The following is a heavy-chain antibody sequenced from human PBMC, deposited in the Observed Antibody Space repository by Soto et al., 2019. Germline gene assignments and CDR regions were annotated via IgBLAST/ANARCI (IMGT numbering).Heavy chain of an antibody. Sequence: QVQLQESGPGLVKPSQTLSLTCTVSGGSISSGGYYWSWIRQHPGKGLEWIGYIYYSGSTSYNPSLKSGVTIAVDTPKNQFSLKLSSVTAADTAVYYCARGFRFGVVHGLHFAPWGQGTLVTVSS. CDR1: GGSISSGGYY. D-gene: IGHD3-3*01. CDR2: IYYSGST. V-gene: IGHV4-31*03. J-gene: IGHJ5*02. CDR3: ARGFRFGVVHGLHFAP.